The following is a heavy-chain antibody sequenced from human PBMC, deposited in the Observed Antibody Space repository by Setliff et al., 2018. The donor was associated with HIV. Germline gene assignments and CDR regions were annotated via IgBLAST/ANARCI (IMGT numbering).Heavy chain of an antibody. CDR1: GFTFSSYA. Sequence: AGGSLRLSCAASGFTFSSYAMSWVRQAPGKGLEWVSAISGSGGSTYYADSVKGRFTTSRDNSKNTLYLQMNSLRPEDTAVYWCARDGNGYKFDYWGQGTPVTVSS. V-gene: IGHV3-23*01. CDR3: ARDGNGYKFDY. D-gene: IGHD5-12*01. CDR2: ISGSGGST. J-gene: IGHJ4*02.